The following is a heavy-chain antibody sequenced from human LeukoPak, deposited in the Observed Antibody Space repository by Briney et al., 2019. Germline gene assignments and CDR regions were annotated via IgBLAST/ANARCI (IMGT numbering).Heavy chain of an antibody. CDR1: GGSISSYY. J-gene: IGHJ4*02. V-gene: IGHV4-4*07. CDR2: MYFSRTP. CDR3: ARGAHYDSESPPGY. Sequence: SETLSLTCIVSGGSISSYYWSWIRQPAGKGLEWIGRMYFSRTPKYNPALESRVIMSVDTSKNQFSLKLTSVTAADTAVYYCARGAHYDSESPPGYWGQGTLVTVSS. D-gene: IGHD3-10*01.